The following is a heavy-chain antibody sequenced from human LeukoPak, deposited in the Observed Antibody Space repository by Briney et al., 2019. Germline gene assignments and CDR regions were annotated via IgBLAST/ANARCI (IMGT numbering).Heavy chain of an antibody. Sequence: GGSLRLSCAASAFNFRTYAMNWVRQAPGKGLEWVSSISSSSSYIYYADSVKGRFTISRDNAKNSLYLQMNSLRAEDTAVYYCARGSSSWSHYSDYWGQGTLVTVSS. CDR3: ARGSSSWSHYSDY. CDR2: ISSSSSYI. CDR1: AFNFRTYA. D-gene: IGHD6-13*01. V-gene: IGHV3-21*01. J-gene: IGHJ4*02.